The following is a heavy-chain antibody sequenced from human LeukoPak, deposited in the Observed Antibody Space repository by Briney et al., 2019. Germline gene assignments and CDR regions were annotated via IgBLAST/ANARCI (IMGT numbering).Heavy chain of an antibody. CDR2: INPNSGGT. CDR3: ARAVTTWVYYFDY. CDR1: GYTFTGYY. D-gene: IGHD4-17*01. Sequence: GASVKVSCKASGYTFTGYYMHWVRQALGQGLEWMGWINPNSGGTNYAQKFQGRVTMTRDTSISTAYMELSRLRSDDTAVYYCARAVTTWVYYFDYWGQGTLVTVSS. V-gene: IGHV1-2*02. J-gene: IGHJ4*02.